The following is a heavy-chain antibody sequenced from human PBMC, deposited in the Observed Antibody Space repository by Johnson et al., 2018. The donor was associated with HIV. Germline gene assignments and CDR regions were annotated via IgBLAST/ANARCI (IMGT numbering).Heavy chain of an antibody. V-gene: IGHV3-11*04. J-gene: IGHJ3*02. CDR3: ARAGRLGYCSGGSCYSPAFDI. CDR2: ISSSATTI. D-gene: IGHD2-15*01. Sequence: QVQLVESGGGLVKPGGSLRLSCAASGFTFSDYYMNWFRQAPGKGLEWVSYISSSATTIYYADSVTGRFTISRDNTKNSLYLQMNSLRAEDTAVYYCARAGRLGYCSGGSCYSPAFDIWGQGTMVTVS. CDR1: GFTFSDYY.